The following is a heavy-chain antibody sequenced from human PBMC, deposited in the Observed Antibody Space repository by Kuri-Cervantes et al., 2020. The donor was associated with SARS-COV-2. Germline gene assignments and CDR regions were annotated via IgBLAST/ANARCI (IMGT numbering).Heavy chain of an antibody. CDR1: GFTFSDHY. CDR3: AREWIYQGYCSGGSCPRPELWFDP. Sequence: GESLKISCAASGFTFSDHYMDWVRQAPGEGLEWVGRTRNKANSYTTEYAASAKGRFTISRDDSKNSLYLQMNSLKTEDTAVYYCAREWIYQGYCSGGSCPRPELWFDPWGQGTLVTVSS. D-gene: IGHD2-15*01. V-gene: IGHV3-72*01. J-gene: IGHJ5*02. CDR2: TRNKANSYTT.